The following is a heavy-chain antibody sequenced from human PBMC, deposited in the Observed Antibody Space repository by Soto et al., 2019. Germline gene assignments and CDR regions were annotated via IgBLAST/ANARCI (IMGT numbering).Heavy chain of an antibody. CDR1: GGSISSDGSY. V-gene: IGHV4-31*03. CDR2: LFYSGST. J-gene: IGHJ5*02. Sequence: SETLSLTCTVSGGSISSDGSYWRWIRQHPGKGLEWIGCLFYSGSTYYNPSLKSRVTISVDTSKNQFSLKLSSVTAADTAVYYCARGLAAAGLFGFGPWGQGTLVTVS. D-gene: IGHD6-13*01. CDR3: ARGLAAAGLFGFGP.